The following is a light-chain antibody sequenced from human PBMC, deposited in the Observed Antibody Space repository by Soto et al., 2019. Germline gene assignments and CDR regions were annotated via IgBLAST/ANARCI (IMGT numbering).Light chain of an antibody. CDR1: QSLVYSDGNTY. CDR3: VQFTHFPRT. CDR2: QVS. V-gene: IGKV2-24*01. Sequence: DTVMTQTPLSSPVTLGQPASISCRSSQSLVYSDGNTYLSWLQQRPGQPPRLLIYQVSNRFSGGPDRFSGSGAGTDFTLKISRVEAHDVGVYFCVQFTHFPRTFGQGTKVEI. J-gene: IGKJ1*01.